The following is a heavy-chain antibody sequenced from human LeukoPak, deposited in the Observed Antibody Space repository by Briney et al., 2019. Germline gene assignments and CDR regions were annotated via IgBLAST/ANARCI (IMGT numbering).Heavy chain of an antibody. J-gene: IGHJ5*02. CDR2: IYYSGST. V-gene: IGHV4-39*07. D-gene: IGHD4-11*01. CDR1: GGSISSSSYY. Sequence: SETLSLTCTVSGGSISSSSYYWGWIRQPPGKGLEWIGSIYYSGSTYYNPSLKSRVTISVDTSKNQFSLKLSSVTAADTAVYYCARDESYNNYNNWFDPWGQGTLVTVSS. CDR3: ARDESYNNYNNWFDP.